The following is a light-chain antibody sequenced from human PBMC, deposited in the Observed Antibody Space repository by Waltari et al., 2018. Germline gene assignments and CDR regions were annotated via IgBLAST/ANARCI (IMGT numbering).Light chain of an antibody. CDR3: QQYDGSVLT. Sequence: IVLTQSPDTLSLSPGQRATLSFRASQTINNNFLVWYQRKPGQAPRLIIHGASGRATGFPDRFSGSGSGTDFTLTISSLEPEDFAVYYCQQYDGSVLTFGGGTKVEI. J-gene: IGKJ4*01. CDR1: QTINNNF. V-gene: IGKV3-20*01. CDR2: GAS.